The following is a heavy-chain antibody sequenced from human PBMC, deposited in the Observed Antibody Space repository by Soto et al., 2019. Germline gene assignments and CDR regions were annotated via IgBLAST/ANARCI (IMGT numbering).Heavy chain of an antibody. CDR1: GFTFSSYG. D-gene: IGHD6-6*01. V-gene: IGHV3-33*01. Sequence: LRLSCAASGFTFSSYGMHWVRQAPGKGLEWVAVIWYDGSNKYYADSVKGRFTISRDNSKNTLYLQMNSLRAEDTAVYYCARERYSSSSSIRYYYYGMDVWGQGTTVTVSS. J-gene: IGHJ6*02. CDR2: IWYDGSNK. CDR3: ARERYSSSSSIRYYYYGMDV.